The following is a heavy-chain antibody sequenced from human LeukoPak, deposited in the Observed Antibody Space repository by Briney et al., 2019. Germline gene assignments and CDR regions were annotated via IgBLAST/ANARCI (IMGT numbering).Heavy chain of an antibody. CDR1: GGSFSGYY. D-gene: IGHD2-8*01. Sequence: SETLSLTCAVYGGSFSGYYWSWIRQPPGKGLEWIGEINHSGSTNYNPSLKSRVTISVDTSKNQFSLKLSSVTAADTAVYYCARVRVDARPIDYWGQGTLVTVSS. CDR3: ARVRVDARPIDY. V-gene: IGHV4-34*01. CDR2: INHSGST. J-gene: IGHJ4*02.